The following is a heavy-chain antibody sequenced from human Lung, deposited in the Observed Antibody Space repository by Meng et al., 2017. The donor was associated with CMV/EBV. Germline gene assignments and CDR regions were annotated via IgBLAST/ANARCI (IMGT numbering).Heavy chain of an antibody. J-gene: IGHJ4*02. Sequence: LXXAASGFRFDDYGMHWVRQTPGKGLEWVAFIRHDGTNKFYGASVKGRFTISRDNSKSTVYLQMNSLRPEETALYYCAKDLLLFGGPNAYFDQWGQGTXVTVSS. CDR3: AKDLLLFGGPNAYFDQ. D-gene: IGHD3-16*01. V-gene: IGHV3-30*02. CDR2: IRHDGTNK. CDR1: GFRFDDYG.